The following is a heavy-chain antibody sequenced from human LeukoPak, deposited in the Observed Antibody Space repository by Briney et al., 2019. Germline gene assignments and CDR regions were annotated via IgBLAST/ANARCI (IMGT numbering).Heavy chain of an antibody. V-gene: IGHV3-74*01. J-gene: IGHJ4*02. Sequence: AGGSLRLSCAASGFTFSNYWMYWVRQAPGKGLVWVSRINSDGKTTNYADSVKGRFTISRDNSRNTLYLQMNSLRAEDTAVYYCAKGSRDIVVVPSPINYWGQGTLVTVSS. CDR2: INSDGKTT. CDR3: AKGSRDIVVVPSPINY. D-gene: IGHD2-2*01. CDR1: GFTFSNYW.